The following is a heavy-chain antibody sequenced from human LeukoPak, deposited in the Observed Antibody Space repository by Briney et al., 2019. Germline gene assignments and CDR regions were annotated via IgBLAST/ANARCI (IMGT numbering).Heavy chain of an antibody. CDR2: INPSGGST. D-gene: IGHD3-16*01. CDR1: GYTFTSYY. J-gene: IGHJ4*02. Sequence: GASVKVSCKASGYTFTSYYMHWVRQAPGQGLEWMGIINPSGGSTSYAQKFQGRVTMTRDTSTSTVYMELSSLRSEDTAVYYCATNRGAAMGETDYWGQGTLVTVSP. CDR3: ATNRGAAMGETDY. V-gene: IGHV1-46*01.